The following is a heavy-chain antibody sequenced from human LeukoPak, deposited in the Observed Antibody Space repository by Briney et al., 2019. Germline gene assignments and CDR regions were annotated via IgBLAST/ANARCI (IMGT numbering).Heavy chain of an antibody. CDR1: GFSFSTYG. D-gene: IGHD3-10*01. CDR2: ISGTGATT. J-gene: IGHJ6*04. CDR3: AKGLIEMVGGGHVGVYYFGMDD. V-gene: IGHV3-23*01. Sequence: PGGSLRLSCAASGFSFSTYGMSWARQAPGKGLEWVSSISGTGATTYYADSVKGRFTISRDNSENTLYLQLHSLRAEDTAVYYCAKGLIEMVGGGHVGVYYFGMDDWGKGTTVTVST.